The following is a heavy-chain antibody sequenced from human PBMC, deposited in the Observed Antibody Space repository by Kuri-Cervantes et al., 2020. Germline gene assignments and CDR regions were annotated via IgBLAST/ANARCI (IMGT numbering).Heavy chain of an antibody. J-gene: IGHJ4*02. CDR3: ARDGVLRYFDWLPHQGRGEYYFDY. Sequence: SETLSLTCAVSGGSVSSGGYSWSWIRQSPGKGLEWIGYIYHSGSAYYNPSLKSRVSISLDRSKNQFSLNLSSVTAADTAVYYCARDGVLRYFDWLPHQGRGEYYFDYWGQGTLVTVSS. D-gene: IGHD3-9*01. CDR1: GGSVSSGGYS. CDR2: IYHSGSA. V-gene: IGHV4-30-2*06.